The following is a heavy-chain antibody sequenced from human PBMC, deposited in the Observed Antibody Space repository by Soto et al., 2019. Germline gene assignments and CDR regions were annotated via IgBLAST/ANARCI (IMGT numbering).Heavy chain of an antibody. D-gene: IGHD2-2*02. J-gene: IGHJ6*02. V-gene: IGHV1-69*01. Sequence: QVQLVQSGAEVKKPGSSVKVSCKASGGTFSSYAISWVRQAPGQGLEWMGGIIPIFGTANYAQKFQGRVTITADESTSTAYMELSSLRSEYTAVYYCARDRPSIVVVPAAIVDYYGMDVWGQGTTVTVSS. CDR2: IIPIFGTA. CDR1: GGTFSSYA. CDR3: ARDRPSIVVVPAAIVDYYGMDV.